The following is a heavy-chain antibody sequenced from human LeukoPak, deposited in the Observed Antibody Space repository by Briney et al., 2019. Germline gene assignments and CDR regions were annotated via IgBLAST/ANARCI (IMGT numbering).Heavy chain of an antibody. CDR2: ISSSGSTI. J-gene: IGHJ4*02. Sequence: PGGSLRLSCAASGFTFSSYEMNWVRQAPGKGLEWVSYISSSGSTIYYADSVKGRFTISRDNAKNSLYPQMNSLRAEDTAVYYCARADYGDYGPDYWGQGTLVTVSS. CDR1: GFTFSSYE. D-gene: IGHD4-17*01. CDR3: ARADYGDYGPDY. V-gene: IGHV3-48*03.